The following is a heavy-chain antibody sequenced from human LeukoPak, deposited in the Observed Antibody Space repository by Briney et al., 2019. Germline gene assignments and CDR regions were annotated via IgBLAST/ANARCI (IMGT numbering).Heavy chain of an antibody. CDR1: EFTFSSYG. V-gene: IGHV3-33*01. CDR2: IWYDGSNK. CDR3: ARDRRDYFDY. J-gene: IGHJ4*02. Sequence: GRSLRLSCAASEFTFSSYGMHWVRQAPGEGLEWVAVIWYDGSNKYYADSVKGRFTISRDNSKNTLYLQMNSLRAEDTAVYYCARDRRDYFDYWGQGTLVTVSS.